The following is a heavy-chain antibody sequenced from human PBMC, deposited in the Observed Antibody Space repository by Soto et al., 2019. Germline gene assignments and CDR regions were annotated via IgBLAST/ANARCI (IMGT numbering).Heavy chain of an antibody. D-gene: IGHD3-22*01. CDR2: IYHSGST. J-gene: IGHJ6*02. Sequence: SETLSLTCAVSGYSISSGYYWGWIRQPPGKVLEWIGSIYHSGSTYYNPSLKSRVTISVDTSKNQFSLKLSSVTAADTAVYYCARVGYYDSSGYWGGYYYYYGMDVWGQGTTVTVSS. V-gene: IGHV4-38-2*01. CDR3: ARVGYYDSSGYWGGYYYYYGMDV. CDR1: GYSISSGYY.